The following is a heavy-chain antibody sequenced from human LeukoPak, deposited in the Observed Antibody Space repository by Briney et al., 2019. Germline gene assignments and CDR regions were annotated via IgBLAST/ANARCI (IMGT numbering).Heavy chain of an antibody. CDR2: ISYDGSNK. CDR3: AKEAGLFDV. CDR1: GFTFSSYA. Sequence: GGSLRLSCAASGFTFSSYAMHWVRQAPGKGLEWVAVISYDGSNKYYADSVKGRFTISRDNSKNTLYLQMNSLRAEDTAVYYCAKEAGLFDVWGQGTMVTVSS. V-gene: IGHV3-30-3*01. J-gene: IGHJ3*01.